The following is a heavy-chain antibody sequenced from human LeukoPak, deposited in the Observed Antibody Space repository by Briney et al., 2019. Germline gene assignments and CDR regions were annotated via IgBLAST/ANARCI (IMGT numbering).Heavy chain of an antibody. J-gene: IGHJ4*02. CDR3: ARVREMATIAIDY. D-gene: IGHD5-24*01. Sequence: ASVKISCKVSGYTFTDYYMHWVQQAPGKGLEWMGLVDPEDGETIYAEKFQGRVTITADTSTDTAYMELSSLRSEDTAVYCCARVREMATIAIDYWGQGTLVTVFS. CDR1: GYTFTDYY. V-gene: IGHV1-69-2*01. CDR2: VDPEDGET.